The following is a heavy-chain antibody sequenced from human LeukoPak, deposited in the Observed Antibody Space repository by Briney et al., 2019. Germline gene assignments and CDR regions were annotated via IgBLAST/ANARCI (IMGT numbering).Heavy chain of an antibody. CDR3: ARVGDYSPRGWFDP. CDR1: GYTLTELS. D-gene: IGHD4-11*01. CDR2: INPSGGST. Sequence: GASVKVSCKVSGYTLTELSMHWVRQAPGQGLEWMGIINPSGGSTTYAQKFHGRVTMTRDMSTRTLYMELSSLRSEDTAFYYCARVGDYSPRGWFDPWGQGTLVTVSS. V-gene: IGHV1-46*01. J-gene: IGHJ5*02.